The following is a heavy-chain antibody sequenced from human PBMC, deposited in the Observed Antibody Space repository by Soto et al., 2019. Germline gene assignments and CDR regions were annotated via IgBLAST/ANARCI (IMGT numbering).Heavy chain of an antibody. CDR2: ISGSGGST. CDR1: GFTFSSYA. D-gene: IGHD3-22*01. J-gene: IGHJ4*02. Sequence: GGSLRLSCAASGFTFSSYAMSWVRQAPGKGLEWVSAISGSGGSTYYADSVKGRFTISRDNSKNTLYLQMNSLRAEDTAVYYCVKFRYYDSSGYYGTAFDYWGQGTLVTVSS. V-gene: IGHV3-23*01. CDR3: VKFRYYDSSGYYGTAFDY.